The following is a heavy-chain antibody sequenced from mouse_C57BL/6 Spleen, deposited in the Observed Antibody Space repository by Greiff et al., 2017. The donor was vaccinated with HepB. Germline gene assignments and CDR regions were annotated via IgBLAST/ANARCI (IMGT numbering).Heavy chain of an antibody. J-gene: IGHJ4*01. CDR1: GFNIKDDY. CDR3: TTGGNYAMDY. V-gene: IGHV14-4*01. D-gene: IGHD2-14*01. Sequence: VQLQQSGAELVRPGASVKLSCTASGFNIKDDYMHWVKQRTEQGLEWIGWIDPENGDTEYASKFQGKATITADTSANTAYLQLSSLTSEDTAVYYCTTGGNYAMDYWGQGTSVTVSS. CDR2: IDPENGDT.